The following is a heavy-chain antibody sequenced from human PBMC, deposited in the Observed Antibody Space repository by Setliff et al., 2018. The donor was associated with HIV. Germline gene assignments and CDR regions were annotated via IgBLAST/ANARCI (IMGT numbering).Heavy chain of an antibody. CDR2: ISGFNGNT. CDR3: ARVPYRSAWFSGGHDAFDI. D-gene: IGHD6-19*01. J-gene: IGHJ3*02. CDR1: GYSFARYG. Sequence: ASVKVSCKASGYSFARYGLSWVRQAPGQGLEWMGWISGFNGNTKYAQSFPDRVAMTTGTATSTAYMEMRSLRSDDTAVYFCARVPYRSAWFSGGHDAFDIWGQGTMVTVSS. V-gene: IGHV1-18*01.